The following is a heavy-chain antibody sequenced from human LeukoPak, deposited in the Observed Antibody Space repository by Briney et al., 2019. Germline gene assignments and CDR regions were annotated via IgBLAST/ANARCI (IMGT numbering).Heavy chain of an antibody. CDR1: GGSISSNY. Sequence: SVTLSLTCTVSGGSISSNYWSWIRQPPGKGLEWIGYIYYSGSNNYNPSLKSRVTISVDTSKNQFSLKLRSVTAADTAVYYCARVTGYVIEDNFDYWGQGTLVTVSS. J-gene: IGHJ4*02. CDR2: IYYSGSN. CDR3: ARVTGYVIEDNFDY. D-gene: IGHD2-15*01. V-gene: IGHV4-59*01.